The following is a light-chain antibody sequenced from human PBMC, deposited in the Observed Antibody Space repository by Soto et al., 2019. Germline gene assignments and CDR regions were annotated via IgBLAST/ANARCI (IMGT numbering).Light chain of an antibody. J-gene: IGKJ1*01. Sequence: EVVLTQSPAILSLSPGERATLSCGASQTVRRNFLAWYQKRPGLAPRLLIYDAFSRATGIPDRFSGSGSGTEFTLTISRLEPEDFAVYYCHHYGTSPWTFGQGTKVESK. V-gene: IGKV3D-20*01. CDR2: DAF. CDR1: QTVRRNF. CDR3: HHYGTSPWT.